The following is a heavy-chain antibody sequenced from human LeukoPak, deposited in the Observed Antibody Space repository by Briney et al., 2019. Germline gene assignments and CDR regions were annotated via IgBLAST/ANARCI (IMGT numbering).Heavy chain of an antibody. CDR2: ISSSGSTI. V-gene: IGHV3-48*01. J-gene: IGHJ3*02. CDR3: ASPLYCSGGSCYLDDDAFDI. Sequence: ISSSGSTIYYADSVKGRFTISRDNAKNSLYLQMNSLRAEDTAVYYCASPLYCSGGSCYLDDDAFDIWGQGTMVTVSS. D-gene: IGHD2-15*01.